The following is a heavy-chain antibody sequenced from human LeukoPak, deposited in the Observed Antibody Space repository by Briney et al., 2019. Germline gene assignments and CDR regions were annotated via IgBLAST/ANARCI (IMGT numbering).Heavy chain of an antibody. CDR3: ARELQWLGKYYFDY. Sequence: PAGSLPLSCAASGFTLSNYAMTWVRQAPGKGLEWVSTISASGDRTYYADSVKGRFPISRDNSKNTLYLQLNSLRAEDAAVFYCARELQWLGKYYFDYCGQRDLVSASS. J-gene: IGHJ4*02. V-gene: IGHV3-23*01. CDR2: ISASGDRT. CDR1: GFTLSNYA. D-gene: IGHD3-10*01.